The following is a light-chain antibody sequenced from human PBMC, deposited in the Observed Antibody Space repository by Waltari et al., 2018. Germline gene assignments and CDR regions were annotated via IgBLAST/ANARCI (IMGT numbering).Light chain of an antibody. CDR2: KAS. CDR1: QNINSW. CDR3: QQYNSYPLT. Sequence: IQMTQFPSTLSAFVGNRVNNTCRASQNINSWLAWYQQKPGKAPKFLIYKASSLESGVPSRFSGSGSGTEFTLTISSLQPDDFGTYYCQQYNSYPLTFGQGTKVEIK. J-gene: IGKJ1*01. V-gene: IGKV1-5*03.